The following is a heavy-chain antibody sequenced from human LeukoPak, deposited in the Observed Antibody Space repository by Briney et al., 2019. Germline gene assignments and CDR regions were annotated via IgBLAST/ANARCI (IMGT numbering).Heavy chain of an antibody. V-gene: IGHV1-46*01. Sequence: GASVKVSCKASGYTFTSYYMHWVRQAPGQGLEWMGIINPSGGSTSYAQKFQGRVTMTRDTATSTAYMELRSLRSDDTAVYYCARDLSGIVGATEADYWGQGTLVTVSS. CDR3: ARDLSGIVGATEADY. CDR1: GYTFTSYY. CDR2: INPSGGST. D-gene: IGHD1-26*01. J-gene: IGHJ4*02.